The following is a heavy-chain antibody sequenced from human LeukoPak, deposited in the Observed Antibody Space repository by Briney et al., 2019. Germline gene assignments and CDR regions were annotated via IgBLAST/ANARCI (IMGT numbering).Heavy chain of an antibody. CDR3: ARDARHYYDRNTFDY. V-gene: IGHV1-18*01. CDR1: GYTFTSYG. Sequence: ASVNVSCKASGYTFTSYGISWVRQAPGQGLEWMGWISAYNGNTNYAQKLQGRVTMTTDTSTSTAYMELRSLRSDDTAVYYCARDARHYYDRNTFDYWGQGTLVTVSS. J-gene: IGHJ4*02. D-gene: IGHD3-22*01. CDR2: ISAYNGNT.